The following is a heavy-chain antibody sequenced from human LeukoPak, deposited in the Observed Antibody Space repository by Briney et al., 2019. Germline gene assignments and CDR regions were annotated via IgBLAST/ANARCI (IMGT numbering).Heavy chain of an antibody. Sequence: ASVKVSCKASGYTFTGYYMHWVRQAPGRGLEWMGRINPNSGGTNYAQKFQGRVTMTRDTSISTAYMELSRLRSDDTAVYYCARVWGIVGASDAFDIWGQGTMVTVSS. J-gene: IGHJ3*02. CDR3: ARVWGIVGASDAFDI. CDR2: INPNSGGT. CDR1: GYTFTGYY. V-gene: IGHV1-2*06. D-gene: IGHD1-26*01.